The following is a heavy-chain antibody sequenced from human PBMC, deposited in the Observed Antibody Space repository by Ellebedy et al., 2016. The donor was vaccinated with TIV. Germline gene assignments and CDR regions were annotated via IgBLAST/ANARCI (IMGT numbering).Heavy chain of an antibody. CDR1: GFIVSATY. J-gene: IGHJ4*02. Sequence: GGSLRPSXAASGFIVSATYMSWVRQVPGKGLEWVSIIYPDDRTIYAGFARGRFSISRDKSKNTLYLQMNSLRADDTAVYYCASDSGFEVDTPYWGQGTPVTVSS. CDR3: ASDSGFEVDTPY. D-gene: IGHD3-3*01. V-gene: IGHV3-53*01. CDR2: IYPDDRT.